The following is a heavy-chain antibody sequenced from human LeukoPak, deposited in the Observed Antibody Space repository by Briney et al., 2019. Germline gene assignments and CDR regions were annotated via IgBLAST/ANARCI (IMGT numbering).Heavy chain of an antibody. Sequence: RSLRLSCAASGFTFSRYGMHWVRQAPGKGLEWVAVISYDGNNKYYADSVKGRFTISRDNSKNTLYLQMNSLRPEDTAVFYCAKGLGVGYCGDGSCYVYGMDVWGQGTTVTVSS. V-gene: IGHV3-30*18. CDR3: AKGLGVGYCGDGSCYVYGMDV. D-gene: IGHD2-15*01. CDR1: GFTFSRYG. CDR2: ISYDGNNK. J-gene: IGHJ6*02.